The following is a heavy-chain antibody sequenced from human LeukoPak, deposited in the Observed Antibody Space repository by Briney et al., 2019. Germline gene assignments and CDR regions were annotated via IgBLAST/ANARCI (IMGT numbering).Heavy chain of an antibody. J-gene: IGHJ4*02. V-gene: IGHV1-18*01. CDR1: GYTFTSYG. D-gene: IGHD3-3*01. CDR3: ARGMGITIFGVVIIQAFDY. Sequence: ASVKVSCKASGYTFTSYGISWVRQAPGQGFEWMGWISAYNGNTNYAQKLQGRVTMTTDTSTSTAYMELRSLRSDDTAVCYCARGMGITIFGVVIIQAFDYWGQGTLVTVSS. CDR2: ISAYNGNT.